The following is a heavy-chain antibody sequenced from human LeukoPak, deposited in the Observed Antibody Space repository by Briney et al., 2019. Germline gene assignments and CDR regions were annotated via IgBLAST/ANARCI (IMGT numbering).Heavy chain of an antibody. D-gene: IGHD6-13*01. CDR2: IIPIFGTA. CDR1: GGTFSSYA. Sequence: SVKVSCQASGGTFSSYAISWVRQAPGQGLEGMGGIIPIFGTANYAQKFQGRVTITADESTSTAYMELSSLRSEDTAVYYCARKSNGYSRSWYRGDWFDPWGQGTLVTVSS. J-gene: IGHJ5*02. CDR3: ARKSNGYSRSWYRGDWFDP. V-gene: IGHV1-69*01.